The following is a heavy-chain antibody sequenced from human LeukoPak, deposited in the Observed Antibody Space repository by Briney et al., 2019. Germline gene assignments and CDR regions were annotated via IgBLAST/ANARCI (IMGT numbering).Heavy chain of an antibody. Sequence: GASVKVSCKASGGTFSSYAISWVRQAPGQGLGWVGRIIPILGIANYAQKFQGRVTITADKSTSTAYMELSSLRSEDTAVYYCARDPHYDSSGYYLEDPWGYWGQGTLVTVSS. CDR2: IIPILGIA. V-gene: IGHV1-69*04. J-gene: IGHJ4*02. D-gene: IGHD3-22*01. CDR3: ARDPHYDSSGYYLEDPWGY. CDR1: GGTFSSYA.